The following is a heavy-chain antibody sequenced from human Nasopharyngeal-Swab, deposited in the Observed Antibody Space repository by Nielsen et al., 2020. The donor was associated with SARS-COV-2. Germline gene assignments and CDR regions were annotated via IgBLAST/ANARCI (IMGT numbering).Heavy chain of an antibody. CDR3: ARDVSGYSRTFDC. D-gene: IGHD5-18*01. CDR1: GGTFSSYA. V-gene: IGHV1-69*13. Sequence: SVKVSCKASGGTFSSYAISWVRQAPGQGLEWMGGIIPIFGTANYAQKFQGRVTITADESTSTAYMELSSLRSEDTAVYYCARDVSGYSRTFDCWGQGTLVTVSS. CDR2: IIPIFGTA. J-gene: IGHJ4*02.